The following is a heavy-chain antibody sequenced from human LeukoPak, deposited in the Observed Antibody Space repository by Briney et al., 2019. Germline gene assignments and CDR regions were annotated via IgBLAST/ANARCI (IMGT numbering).Heavy chain of an antibody. D-gene: IGHD6-13*01. V-gene: IGHV4-59*08. CDR2: IFHTGTA. CDR3: ASQVHWAAALDS. J-gene: IGHJ4*02. Sequence: PSETLSLTCNVSSGSMTSYYWSWIRQPPGRGLEWIGYIFHTGTATYNPSLKSRFTMSVDTSQKQFSLEVTSVTAADTAVYYCASQVHWAAALDSWGQGTLVSVSS. CDR1: SGSMTSYY.